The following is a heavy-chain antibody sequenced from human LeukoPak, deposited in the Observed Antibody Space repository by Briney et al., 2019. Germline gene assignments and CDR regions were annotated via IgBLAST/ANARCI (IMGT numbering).Heavy chain of an antibody. CDR2: ISYDGSNK. Sequence: GRSLRLSCGASGFTFSSYGMHWVRQAPGKGLEWVAVISYDGSNKYYADSVKGRFTISRDNSKNTLYLQMNSLRAEDTAVYYCAKDLAVADTLSLYYYYYGMDVWGKGTTVTVSS. CDR3: AKDLAVADTLSLYYYYYGMDV. V-gene: IGHV3-30*18. CDR1: GFTFSSYG. D-gene: IGHD6-19*01. J-gene: IGHJ6*04.